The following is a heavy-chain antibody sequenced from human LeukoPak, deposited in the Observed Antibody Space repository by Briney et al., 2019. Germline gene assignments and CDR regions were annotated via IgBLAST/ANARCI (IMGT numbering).Heavy chain of an antibody. J-gene: IGHJ4*02. CDR2: INSDGSIT. V-gene: IGHV3-74*01. CDR1: GFTFSSYW. CDR3: ASSTQISKYADN. Sequence: PGGSLRLSCAASGFTFSSYWMHWVRQAPGKGLVWVSRINSDGSITTYADSVRGRFTISRDNAKSTLYLQMNSLRAEDTAVYYCASSTQISKYADNWGQGALVTVSS. D-gene: IGHD2-2*01.